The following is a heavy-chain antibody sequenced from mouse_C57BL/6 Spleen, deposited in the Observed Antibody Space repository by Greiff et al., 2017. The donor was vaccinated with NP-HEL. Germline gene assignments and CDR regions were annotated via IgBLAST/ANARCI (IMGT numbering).Heavy chain of an antibody. CDR3: ARSGDLDYAMDY. CDR1: GFSLSTSGMG. V-gene: IGHV8-12*01. CDR2: IYWDDDK. Sequence: ESGPGILQSSQTLSLTCSFSGFSLSTSGMGVSWIRQPSGKGLEWLAHIYWDDDKRYHPSLMSRLPISKDTSRNQVFLKITSVDTADTATDYCARSGDLDYAMDYWGQGTSVTVSS. J-gene: IGHJ4*01.